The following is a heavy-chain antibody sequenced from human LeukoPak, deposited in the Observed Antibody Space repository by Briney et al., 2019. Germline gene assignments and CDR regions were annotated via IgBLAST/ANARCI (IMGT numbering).Heavy chain of an antibody. CDR3: AKRGDCSGTCTYDY. J-gene: IGHJ4*02. D-gene: IGHD2-2*01. V-gene: IGHV3-23*01. CDR2: VGGSGVKT. CDR1: GFTFSNYA. Sequence: PGGSLRLSCAASGFTFSNYAIRWVRQAPGKGLEWVSIVGGSGVKTYYADSVKGRFTISRDNSKNTVYLQMNSLRAEDTAVYYCAKRGDCSGTCTYDYWGQGTLVTVSS.